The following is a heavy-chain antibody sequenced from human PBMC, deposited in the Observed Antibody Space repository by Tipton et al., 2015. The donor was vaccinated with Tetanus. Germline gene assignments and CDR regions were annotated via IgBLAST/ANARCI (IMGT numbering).Heavy chain of an antibody. Sequence: LRLSCTVSGGSISSYYWTWIRQPPGRGLEWIGYVHYSGSTNYSPSLRSRVTLSVDTSKNQFSLKLSSLTAADTAVYYCARIGWLQQNKPAFDIWGQGTVVTVSS. D-gene: IGHD6-19*01. CDR2: VHYSGST. J-gene: IGHJ3*02. CDR3: ARIGWLQQNKPAFDI. CDR1: GGSISSYY. V-gene: IGHV4-59*01.